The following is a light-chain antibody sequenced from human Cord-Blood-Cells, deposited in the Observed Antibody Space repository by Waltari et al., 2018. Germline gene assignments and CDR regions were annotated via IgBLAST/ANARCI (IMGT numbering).Light chain of an antibody. J-gene: IGLJ3*02. V-gene: IGLV1-44*01. CDR3: AAWDDSLNGWV. CDR1: RSNIGRNT. Sequence: QSVLTQPPSASGTPRQRVTISCSGRRSNIGRNTVNCYQQLPGTAPKLLIYSNNQRPAGVPDRFSGSKSGTSASLAISGLQSEDEADYYCAAWDDSLNGWVFGGGTKLTVL. CDR2: SNN.